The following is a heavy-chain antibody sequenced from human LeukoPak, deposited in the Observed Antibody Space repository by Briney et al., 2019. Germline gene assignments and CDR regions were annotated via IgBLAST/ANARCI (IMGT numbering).Heavy chain of an antibody. CDR3: ARLGRYDVLTGPDY. Sequence: GESLKISCQGSGYNFTNYWIGWVRQTPGKGLEWMGIIYLGESDPRYSPSFQGQVTISADKSINTAYLRWGSLKAADTAMYYCARLGRYDVLTGPDYWGQGTLVTVSS. V-gene: IGHV5-51*01. J-gene: IGHJ4*02. D-gene: IGHD3-9*01. CDR1: GYNFTNYW. CDR2: IYLGESDP.